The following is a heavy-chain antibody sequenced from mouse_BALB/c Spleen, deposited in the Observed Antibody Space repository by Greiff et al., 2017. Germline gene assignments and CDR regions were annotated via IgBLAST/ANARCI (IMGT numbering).Heavy chain of an antibody. CDR3: ARSEGYGYDD. Sequence: VQLQQSGAELVRPGSSVKISCKASGYAFSSYWMNWVKQRPGQGLEWIGQIYPGDGDTNYNGKFKGKATLTADKSSSTAYMQLSSLTSEDSAVYFCARSEGYGYDDWGQGTTLTVSS. CDR1: GYAFSSYW. V-gene: IGHV1-80*01. CDR2: IYPGDGDT. J-gene: IGHJ2*01. D-gene: IGHD2-2*01.